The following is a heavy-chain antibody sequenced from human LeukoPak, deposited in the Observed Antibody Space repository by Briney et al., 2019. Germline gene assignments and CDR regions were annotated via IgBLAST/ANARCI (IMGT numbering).Heavy chain of an antibody. CDR2: IYYSGST. CDR1: GGSISTYY. Sequence: SETLSLACTVSGGSISTYYWSWIRQPPGKGLEWIGYIYYSGSTNYNPSLKSRVTISIDTSKNQFSLKLSSVTTADTAVYYCARSVVTLYWYFDLWGRGTLVTVSS. V-gene: IGHV4-59*01. J-gene: IGHJ2*01. CDR3: ARSVVTLYWYFDL. D-gene: IGHD4-23*01.